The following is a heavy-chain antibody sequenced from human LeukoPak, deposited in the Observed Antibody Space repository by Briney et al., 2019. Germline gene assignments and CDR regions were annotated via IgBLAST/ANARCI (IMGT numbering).Heavy chain of an antibody. CDR3: ARPRRAERDEDF. Sequence: GESLKISCKASGYSFANYWIGWVRQVPGKGLEWVAKINPGDTNIAYSPSFQAQVTISADRSISTAYLQWSSLKASDTAIYYCARPRRAERDEDFWGQGTLVTVSS. D-gene: IGHD1-1*01. CDR2: INPGDTNI. V-gene: IGHV5-51*01. J-gene: IGHJ4*02. CDR1: GYSFANYW.